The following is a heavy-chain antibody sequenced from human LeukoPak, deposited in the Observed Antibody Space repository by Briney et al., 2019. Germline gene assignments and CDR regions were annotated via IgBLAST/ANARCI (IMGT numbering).Heavy chain of an antibody. CDR2: VYISGST. V-gene: IGHV4-4*07. D-gene: IGHD3-3*01. Sequence: KPSETLSLTCVVSGDSISSYYWSWIRQPAGKGLEWIGRVYISGSTNYNPSLKSRVTMSVDTSKSQFSLKLSSVTAADTAVYYCARGGFWSGYYYIDYWGQGTLVTVSS. CDR3: ARGGFWSGYYYIDY. CDR1: GDSISSYY. J-gene: IGHJ4*02.